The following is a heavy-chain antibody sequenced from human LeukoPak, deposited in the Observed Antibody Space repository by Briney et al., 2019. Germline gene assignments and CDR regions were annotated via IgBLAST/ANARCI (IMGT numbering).Heavy chain of an antibody. D-gene: IGHD3-9*01. CDR1: GFTVSSYG. CDR3: AKDLIRYFDWLLFSGMDV. J-gene: IGHJ6*02. CDR2: ISYDGSNK. Sequence: GGSLRLSCAASGFTVSSYGMQWVRQAPGKGLEWVAVISYDGSNKYYADSVKGRFTISRDNSKNTLYLQMNSLRAEDTAVYYCAKDLIRYFDWLLFSGMDVWGQGTTVTVSS. V-gene: IGHV3-30*18.